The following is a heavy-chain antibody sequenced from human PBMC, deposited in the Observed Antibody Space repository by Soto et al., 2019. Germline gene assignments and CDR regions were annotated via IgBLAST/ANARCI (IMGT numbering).Heavy chain of an antibody. J-gene: IGHJ4*02. CDR1: GYTFTGYY. CDR2: INPNSGGT. D-gene: IGHD6-19*01. V-gene: IGHV1-2*04. Sequence: ASVKVSCKASGYTFTGYYMHWVRQAPGQGLEWMGWINPNSGGTNYAQKFQGWVTMTRDTSISTAYMELSRLRSDDTAVYYCARDGYVAVAAPLYYFDYWGQGTLVTVSS. CDR3: ARDGYVAVAAPLYYFDY.